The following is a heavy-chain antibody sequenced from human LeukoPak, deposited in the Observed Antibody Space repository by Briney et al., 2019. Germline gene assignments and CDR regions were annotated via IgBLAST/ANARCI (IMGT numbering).Heavy chain of an antibody. D-gene: IGHD5-18*01. CDR2: LSGSGRDT. CDR1: AFNLSRFA. CDR3: EKVRPGYSHYFYFMDV. V-gene: IGHV3-23*01. Sequence: PGGSLRLSCTGSAFNLSRFAMTWVRQAPGKGLEWVSSLSGSGRDTYYADSVKGRFTISRDSSKSTLFLRMNSLRVEDTAVYYCEKVRPGYSHYFYFMDVWAGGTTVTVSS. J-gene: IGHJ6*03.